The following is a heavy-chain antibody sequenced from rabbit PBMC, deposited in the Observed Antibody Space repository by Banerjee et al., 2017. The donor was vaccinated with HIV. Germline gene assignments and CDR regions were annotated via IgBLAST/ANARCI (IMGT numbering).Heavy chain of an antibody. V-gene: IGHV1S45*01. Sequence: QEQLEESGGDLVKPEGSLTLTCTASGFSFSNGYVMCWVRQAPGKGLEWIACINTISGDTVYATWAKGRFTISKASWTTVTLQMTSLTAADTATYFCTRIYTDVGSDLWGPGTLVTVS. D-gene: IGHD1-1*01. CDR1: GFSFSNGYV. CDR2: INTISGDT. CDR3: TRIYTDVGSDL. J-gene: IGHJ6*01.